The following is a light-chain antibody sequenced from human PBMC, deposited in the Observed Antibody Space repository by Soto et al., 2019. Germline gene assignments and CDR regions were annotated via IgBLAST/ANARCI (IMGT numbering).Light chain of an antibody. CDR3: SSYAGSNNLV. CDR1: SSDVGGYNY. V-gene: IGLV2-8*01. CDR2: EVS. Sequence: QSALTQPPSASGSPGQSVTISCTGTSSDVGGYNYVSWYQQHPGKAPKLMIYEVSERPSGVPDRFSSSKSGNTASLTVSGLQAEDEADYYCSSYAGSNNLVFGGGTKLTVL. J-gene: IGLJ3*02.